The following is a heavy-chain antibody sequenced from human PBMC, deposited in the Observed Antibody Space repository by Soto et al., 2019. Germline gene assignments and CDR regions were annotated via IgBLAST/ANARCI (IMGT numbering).Heavy chain of an antibody. J-gene: IGHJ4*02. CDR1: GGTFSSYT. CDR2: IIPILGIA. Sequence: QVQLVQSGAEVKKPGSSVKVSCRASGGTFSSYTISWVRQAPGQGLEWMGRIIPILGIANYAQKFQGRVTITADKSTSTAYMELSSLRSEDTAVYYCARDVSTAMVTFDYWGQGTLVTVSS. CDR3: ARDVSTAMVTFDY. V-gene: IGHV1-69*08. D-gene: IGHD5-18*01.